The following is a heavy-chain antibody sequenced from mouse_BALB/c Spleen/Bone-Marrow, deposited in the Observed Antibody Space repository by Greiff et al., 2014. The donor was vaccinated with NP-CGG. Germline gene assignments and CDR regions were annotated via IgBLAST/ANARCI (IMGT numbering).Heavy chain of an antibody. D-gene: IGHD2-4*01. CDR3: TREDYGAY. CDR1: GFTFTSYT. J-gene: IGHJ3*01. CDR2: ISNGGGST. Sequence: DVMLVESGGGLVQPGGSLKLSCAASGFTFTSYTMSWVRQTPGKRLEWVAYISNGGGSTYYPDTVKGRFTISRDNAKNTLYLQMSSLKSEDTAIYYCTREDYGAYWGQGTLVTVSA. V-gene: IGHV5-12-2*01.